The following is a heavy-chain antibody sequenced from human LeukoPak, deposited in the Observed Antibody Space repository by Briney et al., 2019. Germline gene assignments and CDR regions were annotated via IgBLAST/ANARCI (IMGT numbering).Heavy chain of an antibody. CDR2: LTIDLGII. CDR3: VRDKDWAFDY. D-gene: IGHD3-9*01. J-gene: IGHJ4*02. Sequence: PVQSLDSASVLTIDLGIIDYADSVKGRFTISRDKAKNSLYLQMNSLRAEDTAVYYCVRDKDWAFDYWGQGTLIAVSS. V-gene: IGHV3-48*01.